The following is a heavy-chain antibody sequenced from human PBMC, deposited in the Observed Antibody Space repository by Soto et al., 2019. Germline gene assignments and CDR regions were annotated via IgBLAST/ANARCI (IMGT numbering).Heavy chain of an antibody. CDR3: ARVLSSSSTFIDYYYYMDV. CDR2: IYYSGST. V-gene: IGHV4-59*01. D-gene: IGHD6-6*01. Sequence: QVQLQESGPGLAKPSETLSLTCTVSGGSISSYYWSWIRQPPGKGLEWIGYIYYSGSTNYNPSLKSRVNISVDTSKNQFSLKLSSVTAADTAVYYCARVLSSSSTFIDYYYYMDVWGKGTTVTVSS. CDR1: GGSISSYY. J-gene: IGHJ6*03.